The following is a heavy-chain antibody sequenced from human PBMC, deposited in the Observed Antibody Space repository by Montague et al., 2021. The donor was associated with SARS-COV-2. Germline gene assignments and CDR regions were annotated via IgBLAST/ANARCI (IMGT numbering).Heavy chain of an antibody. J-gene: IGHJ4*02. V-gene: IGHV3-30*04. CDR3: ARDNYDYVWGSYRYIY. Sequence: SLRLSWAASGFTFSSYAMHWVRQAPGKGLEWVAVISYDGSNKYYADSVKGRFTISRDNSKNTLYLQMNSLGAEDTAVYYCARDNYDYVWGSYRYIYWGQGTLVTVSS. D-gene: IGHD3-16*02. CDR1: GFTFSSYA. CDR2: ISYDGSNK.